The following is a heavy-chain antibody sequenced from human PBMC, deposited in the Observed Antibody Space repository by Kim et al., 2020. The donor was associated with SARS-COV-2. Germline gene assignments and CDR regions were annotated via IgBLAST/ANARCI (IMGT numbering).Heavy chain of an antibody. V-gene: IGHV4-30-2*04. Sequence: HYSPSLKSRVTMSVDTSRNEFSLNLRSVTDADTAIYYCARDTSGYTEFDYWGQGTLVTVSS. D-gene: IGHD5-12*01. J-gene: IGHJ4*02. CDR3: ARDTSGYTEFDY.